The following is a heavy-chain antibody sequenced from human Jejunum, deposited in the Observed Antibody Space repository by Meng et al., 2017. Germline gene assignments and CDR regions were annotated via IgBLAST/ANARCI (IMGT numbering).Heavy chain of an antibody. CDR1: GDSISSTNW. J-gene: IGHJ4*02. Sequence: QVHLQESGPGLVKPSGTLSLTCEVSGDSISSTNWWAWLRQTPGKGLEWIGEIYHSGRTNFNPSLESRVTISVDESKNQFSLTLNPVTAADTAVYYCARGVGDIRVGFDYWGQGILVTVSS. CDR3: ARGVGDIRVGFDY. CDR2: IYHSGRT. V-gene: IGHV4-4*02. D-gene: IGHD5-12*01.